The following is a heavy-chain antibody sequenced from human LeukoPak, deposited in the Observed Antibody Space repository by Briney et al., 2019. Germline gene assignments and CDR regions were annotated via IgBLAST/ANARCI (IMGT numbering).Heavy chain of an antibody. D-gene: IGHD2-2*01. V-gene: IGHV4-34*01. CDR2: INHSGST. Sequence: SETLSLTCAVYGGSFSGYYWSWIRQPPGKGLEWIGEINHSGSTNYNPPLKSRVTIPVDTSKNQFSLKLSSVTAADTAVYYCARTVVPAATYYYYYYMDVWGKGTTVTVSS. J-gene: IGHJ6*03. CDR3: ARTVVPAATYYYYYYMDV. CDR1: GGSFSGYY.